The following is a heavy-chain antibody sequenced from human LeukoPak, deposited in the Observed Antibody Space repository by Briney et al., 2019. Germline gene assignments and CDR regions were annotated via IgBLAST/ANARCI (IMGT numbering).Heavy chain of an antibody. Sequence: GGSLRLSSVDPGFTSRSYAMYWVREAPDTGLERMAVISDGGSNKYYADSVRGRFTISRDNSENTLSLQMSSLRAEDTAVYYCARGISSGIVVTAIAYWGQGTLVTVSS. CDR3: ARGISSGIVVTAIAY. CDR1: GFTSRSYA. D-gene: IGHD2-21*02. V-gene: IGHV3-30-3*01. CDR2: ISDGGSNK. J-gene: IGHJ4*02.